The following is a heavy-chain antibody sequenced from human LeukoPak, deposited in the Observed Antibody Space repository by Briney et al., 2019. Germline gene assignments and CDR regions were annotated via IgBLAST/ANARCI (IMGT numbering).Heavy chain of an antibody. V-gene: IGHV4-39*07. CDR2: INHSGST. CDR1: GVSISSSYSY. J-gene: IGHJ4*02. D-gene: IGHD6-19*01. Sequence: SETLSLTCTVSGVSISSSYSYWGWIRQPPGKGLEWIGEINHSGSTNYNPSLKSRVTISVDTSKNQFSLKLSSVTAADTAVYYCARGKDSSGWHFDYWGQGTLVTVSS. CDR3: ARGKDSSGWHFDY.